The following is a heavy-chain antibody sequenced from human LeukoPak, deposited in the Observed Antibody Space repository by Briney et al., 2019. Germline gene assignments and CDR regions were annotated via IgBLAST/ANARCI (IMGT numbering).Heavy chain of an antibody. CDR2: IKPDGRAT. J-gene: IGHJ4*02. V-gene: IGHV3-7*04. CDR1: GFTFSYYF. Sequence: PGGSLRLSCAASGFTFSYYFMSWVRQAPGQGLEWVAHIKPDGRATYCGDSVKSRFTISRDNAQNSLYLQMNSLRGEDTAVYYCARDEPIVGAPNHRFDYWGQGALVTVSS. D-gene: IGHD1-26*01. CDR3: ARDEPIVGAPNHRFDY.